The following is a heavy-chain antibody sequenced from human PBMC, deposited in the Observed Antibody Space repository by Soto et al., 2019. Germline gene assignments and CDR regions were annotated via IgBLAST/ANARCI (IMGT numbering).Heavy chain of an antibody. CDR3: ARPIVAVKRDRWFDP. CDR1: GGSISSYY. J-gene: IGHJ5*02. Sequence: SETLSLTCTVSGGSISSYYWSWIRQPPGKGLEWIGYIYYSGSTNYNPSLKSRVTISVDTSKNQFSLKLSSVTAADTAVYYCARPIVAVKRDRWFDPWGQGTLVTVSS. CDR2: IYYSGST. V-gene: IGHV4-59*01. D-gene: IGHD3-22*01.